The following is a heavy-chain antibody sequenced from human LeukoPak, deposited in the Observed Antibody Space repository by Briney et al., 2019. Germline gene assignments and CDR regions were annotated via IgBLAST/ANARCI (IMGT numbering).Heavy chain of an antibody. D-gene: IGHD3-22*01. CDR2: ISGSGGST. CDR1: GLTFSSYA. J-gene: IGHJ4*02. CDR3: AKDYYYDSSGYYTGPADY. Sequence: GGSLRLSCAASGLTFSSYAMHWVRQAPGKGLEWVSAISGSGGSTYYADSVKGRFTISRDNSKNTLYLQMNSLRAEDTAVYYCAKDYYYDSSGYYTGPADYWGQGTLVTVSS. V-gene: IGHV3-23*01.